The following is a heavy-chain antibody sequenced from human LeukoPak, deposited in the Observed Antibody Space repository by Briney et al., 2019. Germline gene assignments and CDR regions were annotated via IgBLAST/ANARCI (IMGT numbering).Heavy chain of an antibody. V-gene: IGHV3-30-3*01. J-gene: IGHJ3*02. CDR2: ISYDGSNK. CDR1: GFTFSSYA. D-gene: IGHD2-15*01. CDR3: ARVGIIGYCSGGSCSGAFDI. Sequence: PGGSLRLSCAASGFTFSSYAMHWVRQAPGKGLEWVAGISYDGSNKYYADSVKGRFTISRDNSKNTLYLQMNSLRAEDTAVYYCARVGIIGYCSGGSCSGAFDIWGQGTMVTVSS.